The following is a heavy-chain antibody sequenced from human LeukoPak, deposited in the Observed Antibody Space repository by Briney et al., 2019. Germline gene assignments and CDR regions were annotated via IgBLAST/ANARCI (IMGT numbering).Heavy chain of an antibody. CDR2: IYYSGST. J-gene: IGHJ6*03. CDR3: ARGGYYYYYMDV. D-gene: IGHD1-26*01. Sequence: PSETLSLTCTASGGSISSSSYFWVWIRQPPGKGLEWIGSIYYSGSTYYNPSLKSRVTISVDTSKNQFSLHLSSVTAADTAVYYCARGGYYYYYMDVWGKGTTVTVSS. CDR1: GGSISSSSYF. V-gene: IGHV4-39*01.